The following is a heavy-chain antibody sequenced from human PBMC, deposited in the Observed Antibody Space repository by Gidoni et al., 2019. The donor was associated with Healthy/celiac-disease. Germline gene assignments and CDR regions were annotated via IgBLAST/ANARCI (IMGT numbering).Heavy chain of an antibody. J-gene: IGHJ3*02. D-gene: IGHD2-21*02. CDR1: GFTFSSYG. V-gene: IGHV3-33*01. Sequence: QVPLVESGGGGVQPGRSRGLSCAASGFTFSSYGMHWVRQAPGKGLEWVAVIWYDGSNKYYADSVKGRFTISRDNSKNTLYLQMNSLRAEDTAVYYCARDGVYCGGDCYSGADAFDIWGQGTMVTVSS. CDR3: ARDGVYCGGDCYSGADAFDI. CDR2: IWYDGSNK.